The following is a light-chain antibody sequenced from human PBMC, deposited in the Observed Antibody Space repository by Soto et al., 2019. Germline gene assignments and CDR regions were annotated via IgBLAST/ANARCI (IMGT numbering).Light chain of an antibody. J-gene: IGKJ1*01. Sequence: DNQMTQSPSTLSASFGDRVTITCRASQSISNWPAWYQQKPGKAPKLLIYDASSLESGVPSRSSGSGSGTEFTLTISSLQPDDFATYYCQQYNSSATFGQGTKV. CDR3: QQYNSSAT. V-gene: IGKV1-5*01. CDR2: DAS. CDR1: QSISNW.